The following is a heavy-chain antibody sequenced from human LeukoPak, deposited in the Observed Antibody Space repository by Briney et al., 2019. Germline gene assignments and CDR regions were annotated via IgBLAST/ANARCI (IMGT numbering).Heavy chain of an antibody. J-gene: IGHJ3*02. V-gene: IGHV4-61*02. CDR3: ARDKAPYGGNSGDAFDI. Sequence: PSETLSLTCTVSGGSISSGSSYWSWIRQPAGKGLEWIGRIYTSGSANYNPSLKSRVTISVDTSKNQFSLKLNSLTAADTAVYCCARDKAPYGGNSGDAFDIWGQGTMVTVSS. CDR2: IYTSGSA. D-gene: IGHD4-23*01. CDR1: GGSISSGSSY.